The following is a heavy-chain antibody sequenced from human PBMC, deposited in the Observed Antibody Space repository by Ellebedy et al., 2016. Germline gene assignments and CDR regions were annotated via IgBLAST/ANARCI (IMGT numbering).Heavy chain of an antibody. J-gene: IGHJ5*02. CDR2: VYSSGST. CDR3: ARLHSYGSDQWFDP. V-gene: IGHV4-59*08. Sequence: GSLRLXXAVSGDSISSHYWAWIRQPPGKGLEWIGNVYSSGSTNSNSALKSRVSIAIDTSKNHVSLKMHSVTAADAAVYYCARLHSYGSDQWFDPWGQGTLVTVSP. CDR1: GDSISSHY. D-gene: IGHD3-10*01.